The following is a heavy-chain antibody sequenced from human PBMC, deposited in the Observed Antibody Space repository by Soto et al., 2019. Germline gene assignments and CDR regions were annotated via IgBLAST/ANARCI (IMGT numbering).Heavy chain of an antibody. CDR2: ISSSSSTI. D-gene: IGHD6-13*01. J-gene: IGHJ4*02. V-gene: IGHV3-48*01. CDR1: GFTFSSYS. CDR3: ARSTLLGDSSSWVFDY. Sequence: EVQLVESGGGLVQPGGSLRLSCAASGFTFSSYSMNWVRQAPGKGLEWVSYISSSSSTIYYADSVKGRFTISRDNAKNSLYLQMNSLRAEDTAVYYCARSTLLGDSSSWVFDYWGQGTLVTVSS.